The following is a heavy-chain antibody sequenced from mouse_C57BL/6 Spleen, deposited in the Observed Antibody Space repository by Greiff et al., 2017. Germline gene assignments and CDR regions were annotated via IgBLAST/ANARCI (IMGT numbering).Heavy chain of an antibody. CDR1: GYSITSGYY. V-gene: IGHV3-6*01. CDR3: ARAGSIGRFDY. J-gene: IGHJ2*01. CDR2: ISYDGSN. Sequence: EVKLMESGPGLVKPSQSLSLTCSVTGYSITSGYYWNWIRQFPGNKLEWMGYISYDGSNNYNPSLKNRISITRDTSKNQFFLKLNSVTTEDTATYYCARAGSIGRFDYWGQGTTLTVSS.